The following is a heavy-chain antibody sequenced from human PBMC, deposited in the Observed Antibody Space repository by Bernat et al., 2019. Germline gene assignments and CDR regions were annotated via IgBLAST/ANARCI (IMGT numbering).Heavy chain of an antibody. CDR3: AKDLARYSSSSYAFDI. D-gene: IGHD6-6*01. Sequence: EVQLLESGGGLVQPGGSLRLSCAASGFTFSGYAMSWVRQAPGKGLEWVSAISGSGGSTYYADSVKGRFTISRDNSKNTLYLQMNSLRAEDTAVYYCAKDLARYSSSSYAFDIWGQGTMVTVSS. CDR1: GFTFSGYA. CDR2: ISGSGGST. J-gene: IGHJ3*02. V-gene: IGHV3-23*01.